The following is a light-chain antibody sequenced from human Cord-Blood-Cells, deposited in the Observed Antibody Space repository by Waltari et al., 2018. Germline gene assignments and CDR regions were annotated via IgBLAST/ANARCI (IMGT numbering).Light chain of an antibody. Sequence: QSALTQPASVSGSPGQSLTISCTGTSSDVGGYNYVSWDQQHPGKAPKLMIYEVSNRPSGVSNRFSGSKSGNTASLTISGLQAEDEADYYCSSYTSSSTLESVFGTGTKVTVL. V-gene: IGLV2-14*01. CDR3: SSYTSSSTLESV. CDR1: SSDVGGYNY. CDR2: EVS. J-gene: IGLJ1*01.